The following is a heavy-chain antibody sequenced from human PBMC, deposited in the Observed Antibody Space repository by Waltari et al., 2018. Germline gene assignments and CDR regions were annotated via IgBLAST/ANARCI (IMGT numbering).Heavy chain of an antibody. D-gene: IGHD2-2*01. CDR1: GYRFTNYW. Sequence: EVQRVQSGAEVKKPGESLKISCKGSGYRFTNYWIAWVRQMPGKGMEWMGFVYFGDSETGSSPSFDGLVTISADTSISTAYLQWSSLKASDTAMYYCATNAGFPEDIVIVPAVMQLWGQGTLVTVSS. V-gene: IGHV5-51*01. CDR2: VYFGDSET. CDR3: ATNAGFPEDIVIVPAVMQL. J-gene: IGHJ1*01.